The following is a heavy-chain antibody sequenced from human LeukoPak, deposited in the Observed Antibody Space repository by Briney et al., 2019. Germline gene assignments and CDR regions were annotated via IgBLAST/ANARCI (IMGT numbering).Heavy chain of an antibody. D-gene: IGHD2-15*01. J-gene: IGHJ4*02. CDR1: GYTFTGYH. CDR2: INPYSGDT. Sequence: GASVKVSCKASGYTFTGYHMHWVRQAPGQGLEWMGWINPYSGDTNYAQKFQGRVTMTRDTSISTVYMELSRLRSDDTAVYSCARDCGGGSCADYWGQGTLVTVSS. CDR3: ARDCGGGSCADY. V-gene: IGHV1-2*02.